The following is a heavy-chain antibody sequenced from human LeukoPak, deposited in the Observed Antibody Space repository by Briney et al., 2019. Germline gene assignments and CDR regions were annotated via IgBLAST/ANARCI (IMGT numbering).Heavy chain of an antibody. J-gene: IGHJ6*02. CDR3: TKDQFGSRSYSLGAMDV. V-gene: IGHV3-43*02. Sequence: GGSLRLSCAASGFTFDDYAMHWVRQAPGKGLEWVSLISGDGTTIYYGDSVKGRFTISRDNTKNSLYLQMNSLRTEDTAWYYCTKDQFGSRSYSLGAMDVWGQGTTVTVSS. CDR2: ISGDGTTI. D-gene: IGHD3-10*01. CDR1: GFTFDDYA.